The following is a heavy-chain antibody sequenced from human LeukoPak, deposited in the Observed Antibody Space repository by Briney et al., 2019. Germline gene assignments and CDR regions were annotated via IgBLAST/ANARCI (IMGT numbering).Heavy chain of an antibody. J-gene: IGHJ4*02. CDR3: TRGLTIDY. CDR2: IYHTGNT. Sequence: SETLSLTCAVYGGSFSGYFWSWIHRPPGKGLEWIGEIYHTGNTMYDPSLKSRVTISLDTSKMHFSLNLTSVTAADTAVYYCTRGLTIDYGGQGTLVTVSS. CDR1: GGSFSGYF. V-gene: IGHV4-34*01.